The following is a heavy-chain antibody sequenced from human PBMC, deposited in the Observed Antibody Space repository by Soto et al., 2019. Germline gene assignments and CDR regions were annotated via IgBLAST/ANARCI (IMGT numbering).Heavy chain of an antibody. V-gene: IGHV4-61*01. Sequence: PSETLSLTCTVSGGSVNSDNFYWSWIRQPPGRGLEWIGYIYYTGSTSYNPSLKSRVTISIDTSRNQFSLKLSSVTAADTAVYYCAREFSNSPEAFDSWGQGSLVTVSS. J-gene: IGHJ4*02. CDR1: GGSVNSDNFY. CDR2: IYYTGST. D-gene: IGHD6-6*01. CDR3: AREFSNSPEAFDS.